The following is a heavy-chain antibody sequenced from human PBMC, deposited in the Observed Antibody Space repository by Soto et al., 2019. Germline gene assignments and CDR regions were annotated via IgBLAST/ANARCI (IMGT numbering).Heavy chain of an antibody. CDR1: GGTFSSYA. J-gene: IGHJ6*02. D-gene: IGHD6-13*01. CDR2: IIPIFGTA. Sequence: ASVKVSCKASGGTFSSYAISWVRQAPGQGLEWMGGIIPIFGTANYAQKFQGRVTITADESTSTAYMELSSLRSEDTAVYYCARVSSSSWLYYYYGMDVWGQGTTVTVSS. V-gene: IGHV1-69*13. CDR3: ARVSSSSWLYYYYGMDV.